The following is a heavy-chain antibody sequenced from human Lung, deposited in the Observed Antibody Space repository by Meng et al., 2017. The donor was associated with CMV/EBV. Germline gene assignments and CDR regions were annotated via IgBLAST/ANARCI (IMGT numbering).Heavy chain of an antibody. V-gene: IGHV1-2*02. CDR1: GYTFTGSH. D-gene: IGHD6-19*01. CDR2: INSYTGGT. Sequence: SXXVSXXASGYTFTGSHIRWVRPAPGQGLQWMGWINSYTGGTISAQKFQGRVTMTRDTSISTASMELRRLTSDDTAVYFCARAIAVAGTAPFDYWGQGTXVTVAS. CDR3: ARAIAVAGTAPFDY. J-gene: IGHJ4*02.